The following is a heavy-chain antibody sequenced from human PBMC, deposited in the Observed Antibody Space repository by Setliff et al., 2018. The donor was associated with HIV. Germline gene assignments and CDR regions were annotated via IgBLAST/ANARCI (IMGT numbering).Heavy chain of an antibody. CDR1: GFTFSSYW. Sequence: PGGSLRLSCAASGFTFSSYWMHWVRQVPGKGLVWVSRINSDGHITTFADSVKGRSTISRDNAKNTLYLQMNSLTAGDTAVYYCARDGGWGLRGGVDVWGQGTMVTVSS. V-gene: IGHV3-74*03. D-gene: IGHD2-21*01. CDR2: INSDGHIT. CDR3: ARDGGWGLRGGVDV. J-gene: IGHJ3*01.